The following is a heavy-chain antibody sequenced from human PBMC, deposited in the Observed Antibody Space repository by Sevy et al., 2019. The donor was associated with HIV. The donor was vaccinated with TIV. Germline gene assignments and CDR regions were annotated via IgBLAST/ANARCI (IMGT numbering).Heavy chain of an antibody. D-gene: IGHD1-20*01. CDR2: IYWDDAK. Sequence: SGPTLVNPTQTLTLTCTFSGFSLTTSGVGVGWIRQPPGKALEWLAIIYWDDAKHYSPSLRSRLTITKDTSKNQVVLIITNMDPVDTATYYCVRRHRDNNTWQNWFDPWGQGTLVTVSS. CDR1: GFSLTTSGVG. CDR3: VRRHRDNNTWQNWFDP. J-gene: IGHJ5*02. V-gene: IGHV2-5*02.